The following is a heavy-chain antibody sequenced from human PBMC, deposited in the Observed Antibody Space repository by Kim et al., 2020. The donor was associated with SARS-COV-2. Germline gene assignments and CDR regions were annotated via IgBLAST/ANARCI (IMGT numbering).Heavy chain of an antibody. V-gene: IGHV3-49*04. CDR2: IRNKDYGGAT. Sequence: GGSLRLSCLTSGFTFGDYAMSWVRQAPGKGLEWVGFIRNKDYGGATEYAASVKGRFIISRDDSKSVTYLQMNNLKVEDTALYYCTKVSHSGWGYFDYWGQGTLVIVSS. D-gene: IGHD7-27*01. CDR3: TKVSHSGWGYFDY. CDR1: GFTFGDYA. J-gene: IGHJ4*02.